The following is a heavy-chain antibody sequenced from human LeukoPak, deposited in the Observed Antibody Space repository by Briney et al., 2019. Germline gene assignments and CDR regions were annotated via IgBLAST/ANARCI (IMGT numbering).Heavy chain of an antibody. V-gene: IGHV1-8*01. J-gene: IGHJ3*02. CDR2: MNPNSGNT. Sequence: ASVKVSCKAFGYTFTSYDINWVRQATGQGLEWMGWMNPNSGNTGYAQKFQGRVTMTRNTSISTAYMELSSLRSEDTAVYYCAKSSYYYDSSGYYYRNAFDIWGQGTMVTVSS. D-gene: IGHD3-22*01. CDR3: AKSSYYYDSSGYYYRNAFDI. CDR1: GYTFTSYD.